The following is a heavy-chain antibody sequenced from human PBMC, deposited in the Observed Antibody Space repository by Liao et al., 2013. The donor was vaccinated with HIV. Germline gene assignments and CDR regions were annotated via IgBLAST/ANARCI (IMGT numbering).Heavy chain of an antibody. CDR2: IYNSGIT. D-gene: IGHD5-24*01. CDR3: ARARDGYDHFDY. V-gene: IGHV4-61*10. CDR1: GGSISSGSYY. J-gene: IGHJ4*02. Sequence: QVQLQESGPGLVKPSQTLSLTCTVSGGSISSGSYYWSWIRQPAGKGLEWIGYIYNSGITSYNPSSRVESPCQLTRPGTSSPSRLSSVTAADSAVYYCARARDGYDHFDYWGQGTLVTVSS.